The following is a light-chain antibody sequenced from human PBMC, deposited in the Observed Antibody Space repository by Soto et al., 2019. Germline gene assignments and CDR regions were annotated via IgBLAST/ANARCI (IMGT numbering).Light chain of an antibody. CDR1: QSISSF. CDR3: QQSFRTPIT. CDR2: AAS. V-gene: IGKV1-39*01. Sequence: DIQMTQSPSSLSASVGDRVTITCRASQSISSFLTWYQQKAGKAPKLLIYAASSLQSGVPSRFSGSGSGTDFTLTISSLQPEDFASYYCQQSFRTPITFGQGTRLEIK. J-gene: IGKJ5*01.